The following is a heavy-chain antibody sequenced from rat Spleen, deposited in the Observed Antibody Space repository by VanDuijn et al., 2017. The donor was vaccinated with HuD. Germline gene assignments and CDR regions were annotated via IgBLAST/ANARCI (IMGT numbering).Heavy chain of an antibody. CDR1: GFTFSNYD. D-gene: IGHD1-5*01. CDR3: TTNIGDY. Sequence: EVQLVESGGGLVQPGRSMKLSCAASGFTFSNYDMAWVRQAPTKGLEWIASISTGGGNTYYRDSVKGRFTFSRDNARNTLYLQMSSLRSEDTATYYCTTNIGDYWGQGVMVTVSS. CDR2: ISTGGGNT. V-gene: IGHV5-25*01. J-gene: IGHJ2*01.